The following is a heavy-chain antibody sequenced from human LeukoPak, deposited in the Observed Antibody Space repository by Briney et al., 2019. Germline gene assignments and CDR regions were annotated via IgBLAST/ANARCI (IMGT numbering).Heavy chain of an antibody. Sequence: GGSLRLSCAASGFTFSSYWMSWVRQAPGKGLEWVAVIWYDGSNKYYADSVKGRFTISRDNSKNTLYLQMNSLRAEDTAVYYCARFLPTGNWFDPWGQGTLVTVSS. V-gene: IGHV3-33*08. CDR3: ARFLPTGNWFDP. D-gene: IGHD4-11*01. J-gene: IGHJ5*02. CDR2: IWYDGSNK. CDR1: GFTFSSYW.